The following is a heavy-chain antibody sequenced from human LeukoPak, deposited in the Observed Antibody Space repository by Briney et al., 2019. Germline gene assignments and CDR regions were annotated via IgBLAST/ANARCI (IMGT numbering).Heavy chain of an antibody. CDR1: GYTFINYG. V-gene: IGHV1-18*01. CDR2: ISPYNGNT. D-gene: IGHD3-3*01. J-gene: IGHJ5*01. Sequence: ASVKVSCKASGYTFINYGITWVRQAPGQGLEWMGWISPYNGNTKYLQKLQGRVTLTTDTSTSTAYMELRSLRSDDTAIYYCARESPIFTYFDSWGQGTLVTVSS. CDR3: ARESPIFTYFDS.